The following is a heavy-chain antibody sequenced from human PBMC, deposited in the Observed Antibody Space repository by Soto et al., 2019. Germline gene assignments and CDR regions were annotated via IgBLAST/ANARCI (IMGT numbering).Heavy chain of an antibody. CDR1: GNTFSNYY. Sequence: ASVKVSCKASGNTFSNYYIHWVRQAPGQGLEWMGTINPSGGHTTYAQKFLGRVTMTRDTSTSTLYMELTSLSSEDTAVSYCDRVLHFVVVTAAFFYWGQ. CDR2: INPSGGHT. CDR3: DRVLHFVVVTAAFFY. V-gene: IGHV1-46*03. D-gene: IGHD2-21*02. J-gene: IGHJ4*01.